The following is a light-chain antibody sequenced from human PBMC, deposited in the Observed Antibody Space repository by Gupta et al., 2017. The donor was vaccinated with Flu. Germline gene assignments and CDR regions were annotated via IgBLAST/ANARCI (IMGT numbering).Light chain of an antibody. J-gene: IGKJ4*01. CDR3: QQYNNWPPLT. Sequence: ERATLSCRASQSVSSNLAWYQQKPGQAPRLLIYGGSTRATGIPARFSGSGSGTEFTLTISSLQSEDFAVYYCQQYNNWPPLTFGGGTKVEIK. CDR1: QSVSSN. V-gene: IGKV3-15*01. CDR2: GGS.